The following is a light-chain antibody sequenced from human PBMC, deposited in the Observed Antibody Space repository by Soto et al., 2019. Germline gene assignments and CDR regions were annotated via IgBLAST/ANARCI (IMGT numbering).Light chain of an antibody. CDR1: QSISSY. V-gene: IGKV1-39*01. Sequence: DIQMTQSPSSLSASVGDRVTITSRASQSISSYLNWYQQKPGKAPKLLIYAASSLQSGVPSRFSGSGSGTDFTLTISSLQPEDFATYYCQQSYSTHPTFGQGTKVDIK. CDR2: AAS. CDR3: QQSYSTHPT. J-gene: IGKJ1*01.